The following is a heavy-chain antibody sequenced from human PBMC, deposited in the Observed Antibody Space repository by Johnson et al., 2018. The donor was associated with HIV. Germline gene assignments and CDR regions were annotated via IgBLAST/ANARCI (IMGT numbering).Heavy chain of an antibody. CDR1: RFTFDDYD. CDR3: AFPTGATTAFDI. V-gene: IGHV3-66*01. J-gene: IGHJ3*02. Sequence: VQLVESGGGVVRPGGSLRLSCAASRFTFDDYDMSWVRQAPGKGLEWVSVIYSGGSTYYADSVKGRFTISRDNSKNTLYLQMNSLRAEDTAVYYCAFPTGATTAFDIWGQGTMVTVSS. D-gene: IGHD5-24*01. CDR2: IYSGGST.